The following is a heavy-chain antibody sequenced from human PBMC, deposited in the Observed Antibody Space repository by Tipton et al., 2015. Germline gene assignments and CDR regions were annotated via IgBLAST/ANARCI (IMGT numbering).Heavy chain of an antibody. CDR2: IKSKTDGGSI. J-gene: IGHJ3*02. V-gene: IGHV3-15*07. D-gene: IGHD3-16*02. Sequence: GSLRLSCTASGFTFNSAWMNWVRQAPGKGLEWVARIKSKTDGGSIDYAAPVKGRFTISRDDSRNTLFLQMNSLKTEDTAVYYCWCLGELSSHDLDVFDIWGQGTMVTVSS. CDR1: GFTFNSAW. CDR3: WCLGELSSHDLDVFDI.